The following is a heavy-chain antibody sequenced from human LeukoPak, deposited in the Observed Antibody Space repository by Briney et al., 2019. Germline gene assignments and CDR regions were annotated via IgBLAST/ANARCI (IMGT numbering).Heavy chain of an antibody. V-gene: IGHV3-20*04. Sequence: GGSLRLSCAASGFTFDDYGMSWVRQAPGKGLEWVSGINWNGGSTGYADSVKGRFTISRDNAKNSLYLQMNSLRAEDTALYYCVRDRGTELSNDTVDIWGQGTMVTVSS. CDR3: VRDRGTELSNDTVDI. CDR1: GFTFDDYG. D-gene: IGHD1-14*01. CDR2: INWNGGST. J-gene: IGHJ3*02.